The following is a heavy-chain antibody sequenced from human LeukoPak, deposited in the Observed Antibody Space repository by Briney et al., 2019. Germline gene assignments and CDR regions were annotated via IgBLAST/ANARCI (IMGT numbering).Heavy chain of an antibody. V-gene: IGHV3-13*01. CDR2: IGTAGDT. Sequence: QSGGSLRLSCAASGFTFSSYDMHWVRQATGKGLEWASAIGTAGDTYYPGSVKGRFTISRENAKNSLYLQMNSLRAEDTAVYYCARSVRYYGSGSYIDYWGQGTLVTVSS. CDR3: ARSVRYYGSGSYIDY. CDR1: GFTFSSYD. D-gene: IGHD3-10*01. J-gene: IGHJ4*02.